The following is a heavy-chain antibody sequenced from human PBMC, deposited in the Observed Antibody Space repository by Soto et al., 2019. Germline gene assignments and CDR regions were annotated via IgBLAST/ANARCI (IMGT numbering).Heavy chain of an antibody. CDR2: ISYDGSNK. J-gene: IGHJ6*02. V-gene: IGHV3-30-3*01. CDR1: GFTFSSYA. D-gene: IGHD6-13*01. Sequence: GGSLRLSCAASGFTFSSYAMHWVRQAPGKGLEWVAVISYDGSNKYYADSVKGRFTISRDNSKNTLYLQMNSLRAEDTAVYYCARDRTQQQPRPGYYYYGMDVWGQGTTVTVSS. CDR3: ARDRTQQQPRPGYYYYGMDV.